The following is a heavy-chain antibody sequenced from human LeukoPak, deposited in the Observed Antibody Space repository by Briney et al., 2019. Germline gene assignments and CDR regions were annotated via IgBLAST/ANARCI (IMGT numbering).Heavy chain of an antibody. CDR1: GGSFSGYY. CDR3: ARGRRGGYSSSYARRWFDP. Sequence: SETLSLTCAVYGGSFSGYYWSWIRQPPRKGLERIGEINHSGSTNYNPSLKSRVTISVATSKNPFSLKLSSVAAEDPAVYYGARGRRGGYSSSYARRWFDPWGQGTLVTVSS. J-gene: IGHJ5*02. D-gene: IGHD6-13*01. CDR2: INHSGST. V-gene: IGHV4-34*01.